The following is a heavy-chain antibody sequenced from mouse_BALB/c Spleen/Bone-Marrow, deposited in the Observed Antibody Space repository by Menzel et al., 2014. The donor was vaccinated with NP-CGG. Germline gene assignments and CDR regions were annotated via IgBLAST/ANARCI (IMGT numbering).Heavy chain of an antibody. Sequence: VQLQQSGPGLVQPSQSLSITCTVSGFSLTNYGEHWVRQSPGKGLEWLGVIWSGGSTDYNAAFISRLTISKDNSKSQFFFKMNNLQANDTSIYYCAKKPTIVTIWYWGQGTTLTVSS. CDR3: AKKPTIVTIWY. V-gene: IGHV2-2*02. CDR2: IWSGGST. CDR1: GFSLTNYG. D-gene: IGHD2-12*01. J-gene: IGHJ2*01.